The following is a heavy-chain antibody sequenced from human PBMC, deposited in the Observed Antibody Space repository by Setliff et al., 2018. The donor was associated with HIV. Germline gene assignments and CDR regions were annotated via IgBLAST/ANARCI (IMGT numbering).Heavy chain of an antibody. CDR1: EFTLSGYS. CDR3: ARDIPFGDLLMLQAYMDV. V-gene: IGHV3-20*04. D-gene: IGHD3-10*01. CDR2: INWNGGST. Sequence: PGGSLRLSCAASEFTLSGYSMSWVRQVPGKGLEWVSSINWNGGSTGYADSGKGRFTISRDNAKNSLYLQMNSLRAEDTALYYCARDIPFGDLLMLQAYMDVWGKGTTVTVPQ. J-gene: IGHJ6*04.